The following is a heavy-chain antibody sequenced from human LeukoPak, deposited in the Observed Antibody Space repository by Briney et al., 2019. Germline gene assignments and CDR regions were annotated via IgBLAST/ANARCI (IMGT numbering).Heavy chain of an antibody. CDR2: IDNDGSDT. CDR3: ARGGFSLGFNV. J-gene: IGHJ3*01. D-gene: IGHD5-12*01. V-gene: IGHV3-74*01. Sequence: PGGSLRLSCAASGLTFRGYWIQWVRQAPGKGLVWVGRIDNDGSDTIYADSVKGRFTVSRDNAKNTLYLQMNSLRAEDTAVYFCARGGFSLGFNVWGQGTVVTVSS. CDR1: GLTFRGYW.